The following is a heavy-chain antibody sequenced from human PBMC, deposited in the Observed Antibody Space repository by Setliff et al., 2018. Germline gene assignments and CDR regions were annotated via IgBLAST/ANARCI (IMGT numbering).Heavy chain of an antibody. Sequence: SVKVSCKASGGTLSSLAITWVRQAPRQGLEWMGGTIPLLPLPNYAVKFQGRITLTADKSTSTAYMELNSLTSDDAAVYFCAREGGLQGATSYYYFYNYINVWGKGTKVTVSS. CDR1: GGTLSSLA. CDR2: TIPLLPLP. CDR3: AREGGLQGATSYYYFYNYINV. D-gene: IGHD1-26*01. V-gene: IGHV1-69*10. J-gene: IGHJ6*03.